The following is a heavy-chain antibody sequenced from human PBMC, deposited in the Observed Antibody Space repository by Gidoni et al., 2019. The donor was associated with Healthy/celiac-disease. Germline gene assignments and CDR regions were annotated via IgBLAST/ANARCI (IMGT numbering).Heavy chain of an antibody. CDR2: IYYSGST. CDR1: GGSISSSSYY. V-gene: IGHV4-39*01. D-gene: IGHD5-18*01. CDR3: ARHRIQQNLRGWFDP. Sequence: QLQLQESGPGLVKPSETLSLTCTVSGGSISSSSYYWGWIRQPPGKGLEWIGSIYYSGSTYYNPSLKSRVTISVDTSKNQFSLKLSSVTAADTAVYYCARHRIQQNLRGWFDPWGQGTLVTVSS. J-gene: IGHJ5*02.